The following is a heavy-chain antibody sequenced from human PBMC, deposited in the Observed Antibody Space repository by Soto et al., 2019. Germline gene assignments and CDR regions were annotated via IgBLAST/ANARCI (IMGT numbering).Heavy chain of an antibody. CDR2: INKDGSER. J-gene: IGHJ5*02. CDR1: GFTFDDYW. Sequence: EVQLVESGGVLVQPGESLRLSCVASGFTFDDYWMNWVRQAPGKGLEWVAIINKDGSERYYVDSVKGRFTISRDNSKDSLFLQMESLGAEDTALYYCARDGHSTNDVDSWGQGIRVTVSS. V-gene: IGHV3-7*01. D-gene: IGHD6-13*01. CDR3: ARDGHSTNDVDS.